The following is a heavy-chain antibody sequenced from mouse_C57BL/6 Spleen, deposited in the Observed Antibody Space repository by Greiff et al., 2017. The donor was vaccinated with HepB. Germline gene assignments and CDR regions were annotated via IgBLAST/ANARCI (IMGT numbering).Heavy chain of an antibody. V-gene: IGHV5-9-1*02. CDR3: TREDYYGSSLDY. Sequence: EVKLMESGEGLVKPGGSLKLSCAASGFTFSSYAMSWVRQTPEKRLEWVAYISSGGDYIYYADTVKGRFTISRDKARNTLYLQMSSLKSEDTAMYYCTREDYYGSSLDYWGQGTTLTVSS. CDR2: ISSGGDYI. D-gene: IGHD1-1*01. J-gene: IGHJ2*01. CDR1: GFTFSSYA.